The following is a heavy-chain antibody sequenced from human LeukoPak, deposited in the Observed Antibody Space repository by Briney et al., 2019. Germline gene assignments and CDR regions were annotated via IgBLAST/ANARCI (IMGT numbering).Heavy chain of an antibody. J-gene: IGHJ4*02. CDR1: GYTFNNYG. Sequence: GASVKVSCKASGYTFNNYGINWVRQAPEQGLEWMGWIGAYSGDTKYAQKFQGRVTMNTDTSTSTVYMELSSLRSEDTAVYYCARDSGSHSFDYWGQGTLVTVSS. V-gene: IGHV1-18*01. D-gene: IGHD1-26*01. CDR2: IGAYSGDT. CDR3: ARDSGSHSFDY.